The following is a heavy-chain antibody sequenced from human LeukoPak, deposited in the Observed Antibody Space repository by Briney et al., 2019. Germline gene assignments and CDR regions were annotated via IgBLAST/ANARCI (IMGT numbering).Heavy chain of an antibody. J-gene: IGHJ4*02. CDR3: ARDLGIDF. CDR2: IASISTDI. CDR1: GFPFSSYT. Sequence: GGTLRLSCAASGFPFSSYTMNWVRQAPGKGGEWGSSIASISTDIYYADSVKGRFTISRDNAKTSLDLQMNSLRAEDTAVYYCARDLGIDFWGQGTVVTVSS. V-gene: IGHV3-21*01.